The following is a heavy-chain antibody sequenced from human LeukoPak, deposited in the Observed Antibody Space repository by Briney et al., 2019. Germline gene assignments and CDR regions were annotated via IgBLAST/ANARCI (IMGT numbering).Heavy chain of an antibody. V-gene: IGHV4-39*07. CDR1: GGSTSSSSYY. Sequence: SEALSLTCTVSGGSTSSSSYYWGWIRQPPGKGLEWIGSVYYTGASYYNPSLKSRVTISIDTSKKHFSLKLTSVTAADTAVYYCARGAPPQNWGQGTLVTVSS. CDR3: ARGAPPQN. CDR2: VYYTGAS. J-gene: IGHJ4*02.